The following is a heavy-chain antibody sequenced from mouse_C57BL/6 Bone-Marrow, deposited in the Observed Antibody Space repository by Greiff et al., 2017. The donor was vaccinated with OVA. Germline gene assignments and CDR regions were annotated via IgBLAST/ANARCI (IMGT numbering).Heavy chain of an antibody. CDR2: IHPNSGST. V-gene: IGHV1-64*01. Sequence: QVQLQQPGAELVKPGASVKLSCKASGYTFTSYWMHWVKQRPGQGLEWIGMIHPNSGSTNYNEKFKSKATLTVDKSSSTAYMQLSSLTSEDSAVCYCAREGEARGYVDVWGTGTTVTVSS. CDR1: GYTFTSYW. J-gene: IGHJ1*03. CDR3: AREGEARGYVDV.